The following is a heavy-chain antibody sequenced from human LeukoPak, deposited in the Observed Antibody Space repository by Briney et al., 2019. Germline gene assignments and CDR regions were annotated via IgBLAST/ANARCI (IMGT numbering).Heavy chain of an antibody. V-gene: IGHV1-69*02. D-gene: IGHD2-2*01. J-gene: IGHJ6*03. CDR2: IIPFLGIT. CDR1: GGTFSYYT. CDR3: ARATSEIPAAALTGSKYYYYYYMDV. Sequence: SVKVSCKASGGTFSYYTISWVRQAPGHGLEWMGRIIPFLGITNYAQKFQGRVTITADKSTSTAYMELSSLRSEDTAVYYCARATSEIPAAALTGSKYYYYYYMDVWDKGTTVTVSS.